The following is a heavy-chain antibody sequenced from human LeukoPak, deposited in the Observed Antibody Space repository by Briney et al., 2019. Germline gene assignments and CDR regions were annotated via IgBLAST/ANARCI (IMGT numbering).Heavy chain of an antibody. J-gene: IGHJ4*02. CDR3: ARGACSGGSCYEFDN. V-gene: IGHV4-31*03. CDR1: GGSISSGGYY. CDR2: IYYSGST. Sequence: SETLSLTCTVSGGSISSGGYYWSWIRQHPGKGLEWIGYIYYSGSTYYNPSLKSRVTISVDTSKNQFSLKLSSVTAADTAVYYCARGACSGGSCYEFDNWGQGTLVTVSS. D-gene: IGHD2-15*01.